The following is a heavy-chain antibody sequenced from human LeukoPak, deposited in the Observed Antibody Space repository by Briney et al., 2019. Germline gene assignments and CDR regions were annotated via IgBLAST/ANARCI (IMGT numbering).Heavy chain of an antibody. D-gene: IGHD4/OR15-4a*01. CDR1: GGSISSYY. Sequence: SETLSLTCTVSGGSISSYYWSWIRQPPGEGLEGIGYIYYSGSTNYNPSLKSRVTISVDTSKNQFSLKLSSVTAADTAVYYCARLTMVPFYYYYYGMDVWGQGTTVTVSS. J-gene: IGHJ6*02. V-gene: IGHV4-59*08. CDR3: ARLTMVPFYYYYYGMDV. CDR2: IYYSGST.